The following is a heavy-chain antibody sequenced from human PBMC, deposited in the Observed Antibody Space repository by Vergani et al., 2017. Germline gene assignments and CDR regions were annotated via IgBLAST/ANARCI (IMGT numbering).Heavy chain of an antibody. J-gene: IGHJ6*02. CDR3: ARYARALCGDCYGMDV. Sequence: QVQLVQSGAEVKKPGSSVKVSCKASGGTFSSYTISWVRQAPGQGLEWMGRIIPILGIANYAQKFQGRVTITADKSTSTAYMELSSLRSEDTAVYYCARYARALCGDCYGMDVWGQGTTVTVSS. D-gene: IGHD2-21*01. CDR1: GGTFSSYT. V-gene: IGHV1-69*02. CDR2: IIPILGIA.